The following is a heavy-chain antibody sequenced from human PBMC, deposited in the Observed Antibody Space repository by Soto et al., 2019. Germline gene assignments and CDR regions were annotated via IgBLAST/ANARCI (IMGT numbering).Heavy chain of an antibody. CDR1: GFTFSGFD. CDR2: ISSNGGST. V-gene: IGHV3-64D*06. Sequence: PGGSLRLSCEASGFTFSGFDMHWVRQAPGKGLEYVSAISSNGGSTYYADSVKGRFTISRDNSKNTLYLQMSSLRAEDTAVYYCVKDLNGIAAAWGQGTLVTVSS. J-gene: IGHJ5*02. CDR3: VKDLNGIAAA. D-gene: IGHD6-13*01.